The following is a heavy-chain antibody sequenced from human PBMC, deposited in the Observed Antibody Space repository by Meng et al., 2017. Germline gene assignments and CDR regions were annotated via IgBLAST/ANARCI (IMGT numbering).Heavy chain of an antibody. J-gene: IGHJ4*02. CDR3: ASMGY. V-gene: IGHV3-30*01. D-gene: IGHD3-10*01. Sequence: QGQLWESGGGVVQPGRSLRLSCAASGFTFSSYAMHWVRQAPGKGLEWVAVISYDGSNKYYADSVKGRFTISRDNSKNTLYLQMNSLRAEDTAVYYCASMGYWGQGTLVTVSS. CDR2: ISYDGSNK. CDR1: GFTFSSYA.